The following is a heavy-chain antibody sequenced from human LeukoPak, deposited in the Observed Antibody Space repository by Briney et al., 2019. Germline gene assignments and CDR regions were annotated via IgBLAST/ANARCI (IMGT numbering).Heavy chain of an antibody. CDR3: ARDRSSGWYFDY. CDR2: ISAYNGNT. Sequence: ASVKVSCKASGYTFTSYGISWVRQAPGQGLEWMGWISAYNGNTNYAQKLQGRVTMTTDTSTSTAYMELRSLRSEDTAVYYCARDRSSGWYFDYWGQGTLVTVSS. CDR1: GYTFTSYG. D-gene: IGHD6-19*01. V-gene: IGHV1-18*01. J-gene: IGHJ4*02.